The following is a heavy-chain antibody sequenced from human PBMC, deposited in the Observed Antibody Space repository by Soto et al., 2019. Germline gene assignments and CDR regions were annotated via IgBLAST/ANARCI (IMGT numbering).Heavy chain of an antibody. D-gene: IGHD1-26*01. J-gene: IGHJ4*02. CDR2: INPSGGTT. CDR3: ARDRGTDSGTYSGY. CDR1: GYTFISYH. Sequence: QVQLVQSGAEVKKPGASVKVSCKASGYTFISYHMHWVRQAPGQGLEWMGIINPSGGTTTYAQKFQGRVNMTRDTSTSTVYMELSSLRSEDTAVYFCARDRGTDSGTYSGYWGQGTLVTVSS. V-gene: IGHV1-46*01.